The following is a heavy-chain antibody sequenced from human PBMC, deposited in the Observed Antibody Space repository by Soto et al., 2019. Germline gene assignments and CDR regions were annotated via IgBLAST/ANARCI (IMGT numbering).Heavy chain of an antibody. CDR2: IYRPGST. V-gene: IGHV4-4*02. CDR1: GVSFTSNNW. J-gene: IGHJ4*02. Sequence: SETLSLTCAVSGVSFTSNNWWTWVRQPPGQGLEWIGDIYRPGSTNYNPSLKGRVTISLDKSENQFSLKVTSLTAADTAVYYCASRDPGTSVDYWGQGTLVTVSS. CDR3: ASRDPGTSVDY. D-gene: IGHD1-7*01.